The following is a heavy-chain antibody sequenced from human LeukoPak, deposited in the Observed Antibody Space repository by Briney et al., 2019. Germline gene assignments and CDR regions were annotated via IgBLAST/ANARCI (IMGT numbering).Heavy chain of an antibody. Sequence: PSETLSLTCAVSGASVSGSNYYWGWIRQPPGKGLEWIGNIYSSGSTYYNASLQSRVTISIDTSKNQFSLRLNSVTAADTAMYYCARNLIPEQLVLNFWGQGTLVTVSS. CDR3: ARNLIPEQLVLNF. CDR1: GASVSGSNYY. D-gene: IGHD6-13*01. V-gene: IGHV4-39*01. CDR2: IYSSGST. J-gene: IGHJ4*02.